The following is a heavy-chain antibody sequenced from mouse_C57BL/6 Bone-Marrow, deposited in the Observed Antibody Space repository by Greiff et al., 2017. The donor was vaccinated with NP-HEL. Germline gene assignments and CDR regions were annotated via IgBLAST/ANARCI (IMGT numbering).Heavy chain of an antibody. CDR3: ATYYYGPYWYFDV. CDR2: IYPRSGNT. Sequence: VQLPPSGAELARPGASVKLFCQASGYTLTSHGISRVKQRTGQGPEWVGEIYPRSGNTYYKEKFKGKATLTADKSSSTAYMELRSLTSEDSAVYFCATYYYGPYWYFDVWGTGTTVTVSS. CDR1: GYTLTSHG. D-gene: IGHD1-1*01. J-gene: IGHJ1*03. V-gene: IGHV1-81*01.